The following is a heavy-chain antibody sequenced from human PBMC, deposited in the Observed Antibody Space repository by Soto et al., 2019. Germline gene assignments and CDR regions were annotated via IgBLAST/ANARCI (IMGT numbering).Heavy chain of an antibody. CDR2: ISSSSSYI. CDR1: GFTFSSYS. J-gene: IGHJ4*02. V-gene: IGHV3-21*01. D-gene: IGHD6-13*01. CDR3: ARGPIAAWDYSLDY. Sequence: NPGGSLRLSCAASGFTFSSYSMNWVRQAPGKGLEWVSSISSSSSYIYYADSVKGRFTISRDNAKNSLYLQMNSLRAEDTAVYYCARGPIAAWDYSLDYWGQGTLVTVSS.